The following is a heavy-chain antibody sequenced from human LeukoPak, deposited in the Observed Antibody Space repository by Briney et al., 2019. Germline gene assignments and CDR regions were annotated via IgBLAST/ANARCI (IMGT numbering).Heavy chain of an antibody. CDR1: GYTFTSYG. CDR3: ARENQDYDILTGYYTAYYFDY. V-gene: IGHV1-18*01. CDR2: ISAYNGNT. Sequence: ASVKVSCKASGYTFTSYGISWVRQAPGQGLEWMGWISAYNGNTNYAQKLQGRVTMTTDTSTSTAYMEQRSLRSDDTAVYYCARENQDYDILTGYYTAYYFDYWGQGTLVTVSS. J-gene: IGHJ4*02. D-gene: IGHD3-9*01.